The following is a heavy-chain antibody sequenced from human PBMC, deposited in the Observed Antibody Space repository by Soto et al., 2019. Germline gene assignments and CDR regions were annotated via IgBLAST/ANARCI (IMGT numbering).Heavy chain of an antibody. CDR2: IIPIFGTA. Sequence: QVQLVQSGAEVKKPGSSVKVSCKASGGTFSSYAISWVRQAPGQGLEWMGGIIPIFGTANYAQKFQGRVTITADESTITAYMELSSLRSEDTVVYYCARDWSDVWGSYRSGAGFDPWGQGTLVTVSS. CDR1: GGTFSSYA. CDR3: ARDWSDVWGSYRSGAGFDP. J-gene: IGHJ5*02. D-gene: IGHD3-16*02. V-gene: IGHV1-69*12.